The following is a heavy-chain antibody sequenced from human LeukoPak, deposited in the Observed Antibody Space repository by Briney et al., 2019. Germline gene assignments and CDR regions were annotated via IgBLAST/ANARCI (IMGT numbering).Heavy chain of an antibody. Sequence: GGSLRLSCAASEFTFSSYSMNWVRQAPGKGLEWVSSISSSSSYIYYADSVKGRFTISRDNAKNSLFLQMNSLRAEDTAVYYCARSPARGEDFDYWGQGTLVTVSS. V-gene: IGHV3-21*01. D-gene: IGHD3-10*01. CDR1: EFTFSSYS. CDR3: ARSPARGEDFDY. J-gene: IGHJ4*02. CDR2: ISSSSSYI.